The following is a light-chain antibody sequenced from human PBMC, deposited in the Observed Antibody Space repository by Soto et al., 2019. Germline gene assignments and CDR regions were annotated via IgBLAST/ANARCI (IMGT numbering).Light chain of an antibody. CDR3: QQYHKWPIT. CDR2: GAS. J-gene: IGKJ5*01. CDR1: QSVSSN. V-gene: IGKV3-15*01. Sequence: EIAMTQSRCTLSVSPWDGATLSRRASQSVSSNLAWYQQKPGQAPRLLIYGASTRATGIPARFSGSGSGTEFTLPISSLQSEDFAVYYCQQYHKWPITFGQGTRLEI.